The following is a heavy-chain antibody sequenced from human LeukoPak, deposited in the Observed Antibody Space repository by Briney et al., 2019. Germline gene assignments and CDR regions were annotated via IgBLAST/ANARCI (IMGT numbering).Heavy chain of an antibody. CDR2: IYYSGST. Sequence: SETLSLTCTVSGGSISSVGYYWSWIRQHPGKGLEWIGYIYYSGSTYYNPSLKSRVTISVDTSKNQFSLKLSSVTAADTAVYYCARGGDPYYFDYWGQGTLVTVSS. V-gene: IGHV4-31*03. D-gene: IGHD2-21*02. J-gene: IGHJ4*02. CDR1: GGSISSVGYY. CDR3: ARGGDPYYFDY.